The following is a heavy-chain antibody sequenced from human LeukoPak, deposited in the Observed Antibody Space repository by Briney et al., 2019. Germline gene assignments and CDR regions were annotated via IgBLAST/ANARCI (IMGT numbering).Heavy chain of an antibody. CDR2: IRYDGSNK. V-gene: IGHV3-30*02. J-gene: IGHJ4*02. CDR1: GFTFSSYG. CDR3: AKDSVFLLTTVTSYYFDY. D-gene: IGHD4-11*01. Sequence: GGSLRLSCAASGFTFSSYGMRWVRQAPGKGLEWVAFIRYDGSNKYYADSVKGRFTISRDNSKNTLYLQMNSLRAEDTAVYYCAKDSVFLLTTVTSYYFDYWGQGTLVTVSS.